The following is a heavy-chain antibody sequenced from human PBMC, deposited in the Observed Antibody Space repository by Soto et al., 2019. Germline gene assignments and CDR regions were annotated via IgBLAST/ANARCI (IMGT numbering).Heavy chain of an antibody. Sequence: EVQLLESGGKLVQPGGSLTLSCAASGFTFSTYAMAWVRQAPGKGLEWVSGVSASGLNTDYADPVKGRFYISRDNSKNTVSLHMTSLRAEYTALYYCAKERPPRTSGYCFAYWGQGRRVTASS. CDR1: GFTFSTYA. D-gene: IGHD1-1*01. CDR2: VSASGLNT. J-gene: IGHJ4*02. V-gene: IGHV3-23*01. CDR3: AKERPPRTSGYCFAY.